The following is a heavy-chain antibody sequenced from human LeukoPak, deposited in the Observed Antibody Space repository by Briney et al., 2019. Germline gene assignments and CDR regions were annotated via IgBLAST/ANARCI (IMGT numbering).Heavy chain of an antibody. CDR3: ASDRTIAAAVDPFDI. Sequence: GASVKVSCKASGYTFTGYGISWVRQAPGQGLEWMGWISAYNGNTNYAQKLQGRVTMTRDTSTSTVYMELSSLRSEDTAMYYCASDRTIAAAVDPFDIWGQGTMVTVSS. CDR1: GYTFTGYG. V-gene: IGHV1-18*01. D-gene: IGHD6-13*01. J-gene: IGHJ3*02. CDR2: ISAYNGNT.